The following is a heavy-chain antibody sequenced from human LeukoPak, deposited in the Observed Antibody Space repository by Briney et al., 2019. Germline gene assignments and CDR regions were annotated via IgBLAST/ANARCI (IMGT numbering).Heavy chain of an antibody. V-gene: IGHV1-24*01. CDR3: ATNLITMIVWAFDI. Sequence: ASVKVSCKVSGYTLTELSMHWVRQAPGKGLEWMGGFDPEDGETIYAQKFQGRVTMTEDTSTDTAYMELSSLRSKDTAVYYCATNLITMIVWAFDIWGQGTMVTVSS. CDR2: FDPEDGET. CDR1: GYTLTELS. D-gene: IGHD3-22*01. J-gene: IGHJ3*02.